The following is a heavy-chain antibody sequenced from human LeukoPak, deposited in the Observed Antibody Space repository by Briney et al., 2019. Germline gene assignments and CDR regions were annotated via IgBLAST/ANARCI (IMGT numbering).Heavy chain of an antibody. Sequence: VASVKVSCKASGYTFTGYYMHWVRQAPGQGLEWMGWINPNSGGTNHEQKFQGRVTMTRDTSISTAYMELSGLRSDDTAVYYCAKSSVVGEWSVYFDFWGQGTLVTVSS. CDR1: GYTFTGYY. CDR2: INPNSGGT. CDR3: AKSSVVGEWSVYFDF. D-gene: IGHD3-16*01. V-gene: IGHV1-2*02. J-gene: IGHJ4*02.